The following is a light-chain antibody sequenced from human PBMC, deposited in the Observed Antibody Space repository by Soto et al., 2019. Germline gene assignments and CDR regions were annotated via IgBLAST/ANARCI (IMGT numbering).Light chain of an antibody. Sequence: DIQMTQSPSTLSASVGDRVTITCRASQSISSWLAWYQQKPGKAPKLLIYKASSLESGVPSRFSGSGSGTEFSLTISSLPPDDLATYYCQQYNSYWTFGQGTKVEIK. CDR1: QSISSW. V-gene: IGKV1-5*03. CDR2: KAS. CDR3: QQYNSYWT. J-gene: IGKJ1*01.